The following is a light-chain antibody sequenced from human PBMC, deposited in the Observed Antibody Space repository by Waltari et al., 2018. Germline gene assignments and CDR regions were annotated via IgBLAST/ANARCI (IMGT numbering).Light chain of an antibody. V-gene: IGLV2-14*03. J-gene: IGLJ2*01. Sequence: QSALTQPASVSGSPGQSITISCSGSTIDIGSYNYVSWYQQHPGKAPKLIIFDVNRRPSGVLNRFSGSNAGLTASLTISGLQAEDEAEYYCSSYTGSSALVVFGGGTKLSVL. CDR1: TIDIGSYNY. CDR3: SSYTGSSALVV. CDR2: DVN.